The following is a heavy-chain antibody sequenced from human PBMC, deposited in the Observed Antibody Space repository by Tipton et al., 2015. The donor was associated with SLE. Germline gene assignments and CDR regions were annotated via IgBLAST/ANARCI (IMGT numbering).Heavy chain of an antibody. Sequence: SLRLSCAASGFTFSDYEMNWVRQAPGKGLEWVSGISWNSGSIGYADSVKGRFTISRDNAKNSLYLQMNSLRAEDTALYYCAKASGSHSSGRCFDYWGQGTLVTVSS. CDR2: ISWNSGSI. V-gene: IGHV3-9*01. CDR3: AKASGSHSSGRCFDY. J-gene: IGHJ4*02. CDR1: GFTFSDYE. D-gene: IGHD6-19*01.